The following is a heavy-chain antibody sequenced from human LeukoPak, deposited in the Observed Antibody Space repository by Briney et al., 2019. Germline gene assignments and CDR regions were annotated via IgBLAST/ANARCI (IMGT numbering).Heavy chain of an antibody. CDR2: IYTSGST. CDR1: GASVNSGNYY. Sequence: PSETLSITCTVSGASVNSGNYYWTWIRQPAGKRLEWIGRIYTSGSTNYNPSLKSRVTISIDASKNQFSLRLSSVTAADTAVYYCTRGGELMNFWGQGTLVTVSS. V-gene: IGHV4-61*02. CDR3: TRGGELMNF. D-gene: IGHD1-26*01. J-gene: IGHJ4*02.